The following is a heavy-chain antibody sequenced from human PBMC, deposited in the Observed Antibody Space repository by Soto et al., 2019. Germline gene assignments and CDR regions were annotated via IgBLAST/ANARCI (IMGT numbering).Heavy chain of an antibody. CDR3: ANGSGYSFAYGDC. CDR1: GFTFSNYG. J-gene: IGHJ4*02. D-gene: IGHD5-18*01. CDR2: ISGNGGST. V-gene: IGHV3-23*01. Sequence: EVQLLESGGGLVQPGGSLRLSCAASGFTFSNYGMSWVRQAPGKGLEWVSTISGNGGSTYYADSVKGRFTISRDNSKNKLYLQMNSLRAEDTAVHYCANGSGYSFAYGDCWGQGTLVTVSS.